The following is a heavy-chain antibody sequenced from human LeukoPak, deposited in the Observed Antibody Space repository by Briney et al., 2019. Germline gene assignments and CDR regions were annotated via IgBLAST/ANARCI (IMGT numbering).Heavy chain of an antibody. Sequence: ASVKVSCKASGYTFTGYYMHWVRQAPGQGLEWMGWINLNSGGTNYAQKFQGRVTMTRDTSISTAYMELSRLRSDDTAVYYCARASRITIFGVVQVYARGFDYWGQGTLVTVSS. J-gene: IGHJ4*02. D-gene: IGHD3-3*01. CDR2: INLNSGGT. V-gene: IGHV1-2*02. CDR1: GYTFTGYY. CDR3: ARASRITIFGVVQVYARGFDY.